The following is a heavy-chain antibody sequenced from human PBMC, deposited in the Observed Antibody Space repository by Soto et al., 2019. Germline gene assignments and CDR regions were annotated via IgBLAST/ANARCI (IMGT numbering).Heavy chain of an antibody. Sequence: HVQLVQSGTEVKKPGASVRVSCMVSGYPFTTYYIHWVRQAPGQGLERMVWIDPRRGDTVYEQKFQGRVTMTRDTSISTVYMDLSGLTSDDTALYYCATDDYGIFPYWGQGSLVTVSS. CDR2: IDPRRGDT. D-gene: IGHD3-10*01. J-gene: IGHJ4*02. V-gene: IGHV1-2*02. CDR1: GYPFTTYY. CDR3: ATDDYGIFPY.